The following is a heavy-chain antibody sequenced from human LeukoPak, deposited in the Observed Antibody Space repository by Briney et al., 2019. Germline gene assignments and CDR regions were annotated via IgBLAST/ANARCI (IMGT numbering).Heavy chain of an antibody. Sequence: PGRSLRLSCAASGFTSSSYGMHWVRQAPGKGLEWVAFISYDGSNKYYADSVRGRFTISRDNSKNALYLQMNSLRAEDTAVYYCAKERLGIFGALGYWGQGTLVTVSS. CDR3: AKERLGIFGALGY. CDR1: GFTSSSYG. J-gene: IGHJ4*02. D-gene: IGHD3-3*01. V-gene: IGHV3-30*18. CDR2: ISYDGSNK.